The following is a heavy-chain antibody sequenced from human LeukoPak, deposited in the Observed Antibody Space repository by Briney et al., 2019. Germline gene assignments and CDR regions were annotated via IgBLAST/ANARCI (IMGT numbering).Heavy chain of an antibody. D-gene: IGHD2-21*01. CDR2: ISGSGGST. V-gene: IGHV3-23*01. CDR1: GFTFSSCA. Sequence: GGSLRLSCAASGFTFSSCAMSWVRQAPGKGLEWVSAISGSGGSTYYADSVKGRFTISRDNSKNTLYLQMNSLRAEDTAVYYCAKDRCGGCPGSSDREFDYWGQGTLVTVSS. J-gene: IGHJ4*02. CDR3: AKDRCGGCPGSSDREFDY.